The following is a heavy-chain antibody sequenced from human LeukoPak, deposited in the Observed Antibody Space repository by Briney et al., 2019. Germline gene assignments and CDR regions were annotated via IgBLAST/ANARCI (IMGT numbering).Heavy chain of an antibody. CDR2: IIPALDRA. V-gene: IGHV1-69*04. Sequence: ASVKVSCKASGGNFNNYAVNWVRQAPGQSLQWMGRIIPALDRANYAHNFQGRLTITADKSTKTAYMELSSLRSEDTGLYFCARRTDAVDDAFDIWGQGTMLTVSS. CDR1: GGNFNNYA. J-gene: IGHJ3*02. D-gene: IGHD3/OR15-3a*01. CDR3: ARRTDAVDDAFDI.